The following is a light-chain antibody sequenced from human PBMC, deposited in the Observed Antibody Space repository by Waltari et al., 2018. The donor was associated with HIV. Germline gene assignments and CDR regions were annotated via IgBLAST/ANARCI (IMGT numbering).Light chain of an antibody. Sequence: QPVVAQESSFSVSPGETVNLTCGLSAGTDPARQHPSRYQQTPGQAPRTLIYNTNTRSSGVPDRFSGSILGNKAALTITGAQADDESDYYCALYIGSGILWVFGGGTKLTVL. CDR3: ALYIGSGILWV. V-gene: IGLV8-61*01. J-gene: IGLJ3*02. CDR1: AGTDPARQH. CDR2: NTN.